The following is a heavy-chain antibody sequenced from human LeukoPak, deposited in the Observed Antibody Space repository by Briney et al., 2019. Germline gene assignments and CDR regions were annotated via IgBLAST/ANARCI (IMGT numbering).Heavy chain of an antibody. V-gene: IGHV3-15*01. CDR3: TTVSNSGEFAIY. Sequence: GGSLRLSCAASGFTFNNVWMSWVRKAPGKGLEWVGRIKSKTGSGTTDYAAPVKGIFTISRDDSKNTLYLQMNSLKTEDTAVYYCTTVSNSGEFAIYWGQGTLVTVSS. CDR2: IKSKTGSGTT. D-gene: IGHD3-16*01. J-gene: IGHJ4*02. CDR1: GFTFNNVW.